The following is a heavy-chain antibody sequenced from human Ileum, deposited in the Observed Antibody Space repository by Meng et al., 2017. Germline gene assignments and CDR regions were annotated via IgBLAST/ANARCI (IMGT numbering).Heavy chain of an antibody. Sequence: QVQLVQSGAEVKKPGASLKVSCKASDYTFTGYGVCWVRQAPGQGLEWMAWLGAHPGDTSRAPKFLGRATVTADTATATAYMELRSLRSDDTAVYYCARGTPGRSYCDYWGLGTLVTVSS. D-gene: IGHD3-10*01. CDR2: LGAHPGDT. CDR1: DYTFTGYG. V-gene: IGHV1-18*01. J-gene: IGHJ4*02. CDR3: ARGTPGRSYCDY.